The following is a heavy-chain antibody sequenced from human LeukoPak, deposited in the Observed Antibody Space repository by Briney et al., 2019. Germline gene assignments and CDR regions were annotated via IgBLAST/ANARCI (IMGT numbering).Heavy chain of an antibody. CDR1: GFTFSSYA. D-gene: IGHD6-19*01. Sequence: TGGSLRLSCAASGFTFSSYAMHWVRQAPGKGLEWVAVISYDGSNKYYADSVKGRFTISRDNAKNSLFLQMNSLRAEDTAVYYCARDSSVAGRGWFDPWGQGTLVTVSS. J-gene: IGHJ5*02. CDR2: ISYDGSNK. V-gene: IGHV3-30-3*01. CDR3: ARDSSVAGRGWFDP.